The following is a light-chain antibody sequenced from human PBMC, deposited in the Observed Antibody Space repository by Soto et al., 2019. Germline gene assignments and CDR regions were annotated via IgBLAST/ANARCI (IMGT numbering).Light chain of an antibody. CDR1: SGDVGGYNY. CDR3: SSHAGSNNPFV. J-gene: IGLJ1*01. V-gene: IGLV2-8*01. CDR2: DVN. Sequence: QSALTQRPSASGSPGQSVTISCTGTSGDVGGYNYVSWYQQHPGKAPKLMIYDVNKRPSGVPDRFSGSKSGNTASLTVSGLQAEDEAVYYCSSHAGSNNPFVFGTGTKLTVL.